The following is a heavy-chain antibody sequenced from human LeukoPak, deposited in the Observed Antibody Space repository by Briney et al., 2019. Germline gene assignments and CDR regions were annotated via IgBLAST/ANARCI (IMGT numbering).Heavy chain of an antibody. V-gene: IGHV3-7*03. Sequence: GGSLRLSCAASGFTFSSYWMSWVRQAPGKGLEWVANIKQDGSEKYYVDSVKGRFTISRDNAKNSLYLQMNSLRAEDTALYYCAKDKPVFRAAGLFDYWGQGTLVTVSS. CDR3: AKDKPVFRAAGLFDY. J-gene: IGHJ4*02. CDR2: IKQDGSEK. CDR1: GFTFSSYW. D-gene: IGHD6-13*01.